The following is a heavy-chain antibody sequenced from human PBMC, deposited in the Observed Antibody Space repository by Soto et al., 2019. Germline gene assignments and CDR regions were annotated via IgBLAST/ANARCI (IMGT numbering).Heavy chain of an antibody. Sequence: QVQLQESGPGLVKPSETLSLTCTVSGGSVSSGSYYWSWIRQPPGKGLEWIGYIYYSGSTNYNPSLKGRVTISVDTSKNQFSLKLSSVTAADTAVYYCARGYYYGSGSYELWFDPWGQGTLVTVSS. J-gene: IGHJ5*02. D-gene: IGHD3-10*01. V-gene: IGHV4-61*01. CDR1: GGSVSSGSYY. CDR2: IYYSGST. CDR3: ARGYYYGSGSYELWFDP.